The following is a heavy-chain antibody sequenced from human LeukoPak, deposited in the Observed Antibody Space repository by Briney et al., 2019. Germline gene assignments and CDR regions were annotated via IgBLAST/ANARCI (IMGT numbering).Heavy chain of an antibody. CDR3: AKLEQTFDFHY. V-gene: IGHV1-2*02. J-gene: IGHJ4*02. CDR1: GYTFTDYY. CDR2: INPKSGGT. D-gene: IGHD1/OR15-1a*01. Sequence: ASVKVSCKASGYTFTDYYMHWVRQAPGQGLEWMGWINPKSGGTNYAQKFQGRVTMTRDTSISTAFMELSRLKSDDTAVYYCAKLEQTFDFHYWGQGTLVTVSS.